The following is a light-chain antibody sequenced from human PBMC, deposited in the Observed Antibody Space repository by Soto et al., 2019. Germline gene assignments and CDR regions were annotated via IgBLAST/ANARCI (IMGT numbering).Light chain of an antibody. CDR3: SSYVGSHRDYV. CDR1: SSDVGNYNY. J-gene: IGLJ1*01. CDR2: EVS. Sequence: QSALTQPPSASGSPGQSVTISCTGTSSDVGNYNYVSWYQQHPGKAPKLIIYEVSKRPSGVPDRFSGSKSGNTASLTVSGLQPDDYSDYYCSSYVGSHRDYVFGPGTNLTVL. V-gene: IGLV2-8*01.